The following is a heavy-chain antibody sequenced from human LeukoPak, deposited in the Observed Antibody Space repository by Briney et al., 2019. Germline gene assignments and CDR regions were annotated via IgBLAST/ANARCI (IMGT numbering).Heavy chain of an antibody. Sequence: SETLSLTCAVYGGSFSDYYWHWIRQPPGKGLEWIGEINHSGSTNYNPSLNSRVTISVDTSKNQFSLKLNSVTAADTAVYYCARLLGSNTNYFDYWGQGTLVTVSS. D-gene: IGHD4-23*01. J-gene: IGHJ4*02. CDR3: ARLLGSNTNYFDY. V-gene: IGHV4-34*01. CDR2: INHSGST. CDR1: GGSFSDYY.